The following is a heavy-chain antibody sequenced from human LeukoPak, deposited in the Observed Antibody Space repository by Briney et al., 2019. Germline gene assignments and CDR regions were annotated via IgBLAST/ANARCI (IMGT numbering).Heavy chain of an antibody. J-gene: IGHJ3*02. D-gene: IGHD3-3*01. CDR1: GFTFSSYG. Sequence: GSLRLSCAASGFTFSSYGMHWVRQAPGKGLEWVAVISYDGSNKYYADSVKGRFTISRDNSKNTLYLQMNSLRAEDTAVYYCAKWHYDFWSGYPDDAFDIWGQGTMVTVSS. V-gene: IGHV3-30*18. CDR2: ISYDGSNK. CDR3: AKWHYDFWSGYPDDAFDI.